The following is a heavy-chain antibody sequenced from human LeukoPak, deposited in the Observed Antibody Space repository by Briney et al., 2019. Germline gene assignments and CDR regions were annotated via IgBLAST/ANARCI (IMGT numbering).Heavy chain of an antibody. CDR3: AKGEDVRYYDFWSGPFYYYGMDV. Sequence: GGSLRLSCAASGLTFSSYAMSWVRQAPGKGLEWVSAISGSGGSTYYADSVKGRFTISRDNSKNTLYLQMNSLRAEDTAVYYCAKGEDVRYYDFWSGPFYYYGMDVWGQGTTVTVSS. D-gene: IGHD3-3*01. CDR2: ISGSGGST. V-gene: IGHV3-23*01. J-gene: IGHJ6*02. CDR1: GLTFSSYA.